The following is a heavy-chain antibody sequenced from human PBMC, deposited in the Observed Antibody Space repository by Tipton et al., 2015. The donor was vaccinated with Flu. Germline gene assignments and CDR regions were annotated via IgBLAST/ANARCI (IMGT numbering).Heavy chain of an antibody. CDR1: GYSFTSYW. CDR3: ARHPFPYYGTSGLGHWYYDL. V-gene: IGHV5-51*01. D-gene: IGHD3-22*01. J-gene: IGHJ2*01. Sequence: QLVQSGAEVKKPGESLRISCKASGYSFTSYWIGWVRQMPGKGLEWMGIIYPGDSDTRYSPSFQGQVTISADRSISTAYLQWSSQKASDTAIYYCARHPFPYYGTSGLGHWYYDLWGRGTLVTVSS. CDR2: IYPGDSDT.